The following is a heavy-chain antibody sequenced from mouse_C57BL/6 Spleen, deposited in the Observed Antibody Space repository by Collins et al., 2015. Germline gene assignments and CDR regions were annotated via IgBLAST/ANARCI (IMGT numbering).Heavy chain of an antibody. Sequence: QVQLQQPGAELVRPGTSVKLSCKASGYTFTRYWMHWVKQGPGQGLEWIGVIDPSESYTNYNQKFKGKATLTVDTSSRTGYMQLSSLTSEDSAVYYCAKRNYGTSYRYFDVWGTGTTVTVSS. J-gene: IGHJ1*03. D-gene: IGHD1-1*01. CDR1: GYTFTRYW. CDR3: AKRNYGTSYRYFDV. V-gene: IGHV1-59*01. CDR2: IDPSESYT.